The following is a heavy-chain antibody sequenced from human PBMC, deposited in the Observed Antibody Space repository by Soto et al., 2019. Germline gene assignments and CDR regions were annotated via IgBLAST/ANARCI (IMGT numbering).Heavy chain of an antibody. CDR2: IHHSGST. CDR1: GGSVTSHH. V-gene: IGHV4-59*02. Sequence: SETLSLTCFVSGGSVTSHHWSWIRQFPGKGLEWIGNIHHSGSTYYNPSLESRVTISIDTSKNQFSLRLTSVTAADTAIYYCARDISASDGDYWGQGTLVTVSS. D-gene: IGHD2-21*01. CDR3: ARDISASDGDY. J-gene: IGHJ4*02.